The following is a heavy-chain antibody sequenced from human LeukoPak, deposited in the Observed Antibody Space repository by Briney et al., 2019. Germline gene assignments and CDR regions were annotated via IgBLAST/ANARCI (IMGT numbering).Heavy chain of an antibody. Sequence: PGGSLRLSCGASGFTFDDYAMHWVRQAPGKGLEWVSGISWNSGSIGYADSVKGRFTISRDNAKNSLYLQMNSLRAEDTALYYCAKANYYDSSGWIGYWGQGTPVTVS. J-gene: IGHJ4*02. CDR3: AKANYYDSSGWIGY. CDR2: ISWNSGSI. D-gene: IGHD3-22*01. CDR1: GFTFDDYA. V-gene: IGHV3-9*01.